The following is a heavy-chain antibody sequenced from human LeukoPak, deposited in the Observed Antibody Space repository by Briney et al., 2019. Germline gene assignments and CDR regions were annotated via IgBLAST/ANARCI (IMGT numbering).Heavy chain of an antibody. Sequence: TGGSLRLSCAASGFTFSSYAMHWVRQAPGKGLEWVANIKEDGTETYVDSVKGRFTISRDNAKNSLYLQMNSLRVEDTAVYYCAKEGRSLQTYWGQGTLVTVSS. V-gene: IGHV3-7*03. CDR3: AKEGRSLQTY. CDR1: GFTFSSYA. J-gene: IGHJ4*02. CDR2: IKEDGTE. D-gene: IGHD5-24*01.